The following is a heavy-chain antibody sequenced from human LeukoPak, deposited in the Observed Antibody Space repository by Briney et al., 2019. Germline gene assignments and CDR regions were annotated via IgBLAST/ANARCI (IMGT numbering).Heavy chain of an antibody. D-gene: IGHD2-15*01. CDR3: ARGGSGSSTWFDL. CDR1: GYTFTTYG. J-gene: IGHJ5*02. CDR2: ISAYNGNT. V-gene: IGHV1-18*01. Sequence: AASVKVSCKASGYTFTTYGITWVRQAPGQGLEWMGLISAYNGNTNYAQKLQGRVTMTTDTSTNTAYMELRSLRSDDTAIYYCARGGSGSSTWFDLWGQGTLVTVSS.